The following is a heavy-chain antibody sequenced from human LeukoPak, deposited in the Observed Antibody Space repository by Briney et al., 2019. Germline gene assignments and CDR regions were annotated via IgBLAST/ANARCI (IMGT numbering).Heavy chain of an antibody. J-gene: IGHJ4*02. CDR3: ARDSPSGGFDY. V-gene: IGHV1-46*01. CDR1: GYTFTGYY. D-gene: IGHD1-26*01. CDR2: INPSGGSA. Sequence: ASVKVSCKASGYTFTGYYMHWVRQAPGQGLGWMGIINPSGGSASYAQKFQGRVTMTRDMSTSTVYMELSSLRSEDTAVYYCARDSPSGGFDYWGQGTLVTVSS.